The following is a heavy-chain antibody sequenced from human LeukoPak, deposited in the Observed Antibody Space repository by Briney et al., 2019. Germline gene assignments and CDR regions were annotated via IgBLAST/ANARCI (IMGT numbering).Heavy chain of an antibody. J-gene: IGHJ4*02. Sequence: GGSLRLSCAASGFTFSSYSMNWVRQAPGKGLEWVSSISSSSSYIYYADSVKGRFTISRDNAKNSLYLQMNSLRAEDTAVYYCARDQGLYSYGYGDFDYWGQGTLVTVSS. CDR2: ISSSSSYI. V-gene: IGHV3-21*01. D-gene: IGHD5-18*01. CDR1: GFTFSSYS. CDR3: ARDQGLYSYGYGDFDY.